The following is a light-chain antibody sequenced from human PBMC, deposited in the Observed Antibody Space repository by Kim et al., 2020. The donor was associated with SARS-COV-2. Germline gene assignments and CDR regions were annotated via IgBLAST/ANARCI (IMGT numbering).Light chain of an antibody. Sequence: SYELTQPPSLSVAPGKTARITCGGDNIGSKSVHWYQQKPGQAPVVVTYYDTGRPSGVPERFSGSNSGDTATLTISRVEAGDEADYYCQVWDRSTNRVFGG. CDR1: NIGSKS. CDR3: QVWDRSTNRV. CDR2: YDT. J-gene: IGLJ3*02. V-gene: IGLV3-21*04.